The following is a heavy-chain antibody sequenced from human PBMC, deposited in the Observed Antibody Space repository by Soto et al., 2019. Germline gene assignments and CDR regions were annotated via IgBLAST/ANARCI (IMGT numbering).Heavy chain of an antibody. CDR2: IDHSGST. CDR1: GDSIRSGAYS. D-gene: IGHD2-2*01. Sequence: QVQLQQSGSGLVKPSQTLSLTCAVSGDSIRSGAYSWTWIRQPPGKGLEWIGSIDHSGSTYYNPSLKTRVTILVDRSKNPFSLSLISLTAADTAVYYCARAVPAAPPPHYYYYIMDVWGQGTTVTVSS. CDR3: ARAVPAAPPPHYYYYIMDV. J-gene: IGHJ6*02. V-gene: IGHV4-30-2*01.